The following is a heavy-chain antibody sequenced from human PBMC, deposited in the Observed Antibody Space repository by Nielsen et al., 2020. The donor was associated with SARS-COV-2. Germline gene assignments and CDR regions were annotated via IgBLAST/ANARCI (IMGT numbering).Heavy chain of an antibody. CDR2: IKQDGSEK. Sequence: VRQAPGKGLEWVANIKQDGSEKYYVDSVKGRFTISRDNAKNSLYLQMNSLRAEDTAVYYCAADIVVVVAATRIDYWGQGTLVTVSS. CDR3: AADIVVVVAATRIDY. D-gene: IGHD2-15*01. V-gene: IGHV3-7*01. J-gene: IGHJ4*02.